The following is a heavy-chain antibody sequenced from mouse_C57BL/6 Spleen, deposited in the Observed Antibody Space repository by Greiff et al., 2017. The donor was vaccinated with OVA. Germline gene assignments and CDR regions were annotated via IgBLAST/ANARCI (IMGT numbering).Heavy chain of an antibody. CDR2: IRSKSSNYAT. Sequence: EVQRVESGGGLVQPKGSLKLSCAASGFTFNTYAMHWVRQAPGKGLEWVARIRSKSSNYATYYADSVKDRFTISRDDSQSMLYLQMNNLKTEDTAMYYCVRDYYYGSSSWFAYWGQGTLVTVSA. V-gene: IGHV10-3*01. CDR3: VRDYYYGSSSWFAY. CDR1: GFTFNTYA. D-gene: IGHD1-1*01. J-gene: IGHJ3*01.